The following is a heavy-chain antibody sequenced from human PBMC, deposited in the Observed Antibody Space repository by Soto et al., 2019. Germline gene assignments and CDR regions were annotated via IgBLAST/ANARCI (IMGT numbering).Heavy chain of an antibody. Sequence: SESLSLTCTVSGGSVSSGGDYWSWIRQPPGKGLEWIGYIYYSGSTNYNPSLKSRVTISVDTSKNQFSLKLSSVTAADTAVYYCAKRDYYGSGRDYYYYGMDVWGQGTTVTVSS. D-gene: IGHD3-10*01. CDR3: AKRDYYGSGRDYYYYGMDV. CDR1: GGSVSSGGDY. V-gene: IGHV4-61*08. CDR2: IYYSGST. J-gene: IGHJ6*02.